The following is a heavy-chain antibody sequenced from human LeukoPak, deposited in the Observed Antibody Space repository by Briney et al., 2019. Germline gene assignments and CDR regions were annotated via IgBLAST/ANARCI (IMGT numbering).Heavy chain of an antibody. D-gene: IGHD2-2*01. CDR2: ITWNGAET. J-gene: IGHJ5*02. CDR3: ARDPFCSSSTGCYFEDWFDP. CDR1: GFKFDDYD. V-gene: IGHV3-20*04. Sequence: GGSLRLSCTASGFKFDDYDMSWVRQVPGKGLEWVSGITWNGAETGYADSVRGRFAISRDNTKKSLYLQMSSLRAEDTALYYCARDPFCSSSTGCYFEDWFDPWGPGTLVTVSS.